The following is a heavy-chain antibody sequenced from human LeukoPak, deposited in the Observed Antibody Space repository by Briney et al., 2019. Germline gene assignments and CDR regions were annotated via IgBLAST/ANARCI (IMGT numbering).Heavy chain of an antibody. CDR1: GGSISSYY. CDR2: IYTSGST. D-gene: IGHD1-26*01. V-gene: IGHV4-4*07. CDR3: ARRPVDPPYSGHDY. Sequence: PSETLSLTCTVSGGSISSYYWSWIRQPAGKGLEWIGRIYTSGSTNYNPSLKSRVTMSVDTSKNQFSLKLSSVTAADTAVYYCARRPVDPPYSGHDYWGQGTLVTVSS. J-gene: IGHJ4*02.